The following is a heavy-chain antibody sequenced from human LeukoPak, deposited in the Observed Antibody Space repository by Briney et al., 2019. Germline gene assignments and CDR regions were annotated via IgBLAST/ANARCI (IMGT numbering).Heavy chain of an antibody. CDR2: IYYSGGT. CDR3: ARTTEGGYSYGYFYYYYMDV. V-gene: IGHV4-59*01. J-gene: IGHJ6*03. D-gene: IGHD5-18*01. Sequence: PSETLSLTCTVSGGSISSYYWSWIRQPPGKGLEWIGYIYYSGGTNYKSSLKSRVTISVDTSKNQFSLKLRSVTAADTAVYYCARTTEGGYSYGYFYYYYMDVWGKGTTVTISS. CDR1: GGSISSYY.